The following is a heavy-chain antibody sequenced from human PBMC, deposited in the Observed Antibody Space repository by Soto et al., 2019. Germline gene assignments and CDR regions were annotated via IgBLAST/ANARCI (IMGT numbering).Heavy chain of an antibody. Sequence: QPGGSLRLSCRASGFTFDDYAMSWVRQAPGKGLEWVGFIRSKAYGGTTEYAASVKGRFTISRDDSKSFAYLQMNSLKTEDTAVYFCARDGDYFVSGTYGYLDYWGLGTLVTVSS. CDR1: GFTFDDYA. CDR3: ARDGDYFVSGTYGYLDY. D-gene: IGHD3-10*01. J-gene: IGHJ4*02. V-gene: IGHV3-49*04. CDR2: IRSKAYGGTT.